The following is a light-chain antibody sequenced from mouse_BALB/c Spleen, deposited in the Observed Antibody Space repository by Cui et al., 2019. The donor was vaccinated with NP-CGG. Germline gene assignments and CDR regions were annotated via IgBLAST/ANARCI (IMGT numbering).Light chain of an antibody. V-gene: IGLV1*01. CDR3: ALWYSNHWV. Sequence: QAVAIQDSALTTSPGETVTLTCRSSAGAVTTSNYANWVQEKPDHLFTGLIGGTNNRVPGVPARFAGSLIGDKAALTITGAQTEDEAIYFCALWYSNHWVFGGGTKLTVL. J-gene: IGLJ1*01. CDR1: AGAVTTSNY. CDR2: GTN.